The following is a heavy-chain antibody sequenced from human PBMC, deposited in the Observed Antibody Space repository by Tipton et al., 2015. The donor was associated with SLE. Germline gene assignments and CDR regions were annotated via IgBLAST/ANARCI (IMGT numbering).Heavy chain of an antibody. CDR3: ARGWTVLRFLEWVGFFDY. D-gene: IGHD3-3*01. J-gene: IGHJ4*02. V-gene: IGHV4-38-2*01. CDR1: GYSISSGYI. Sequence: LRLSCEVSGYSISSGYIWGWIRQPPGKGLERIGSISHSGSTYYNPSLKSRVTISGDTSKNQFSLNLSSVTAADTAVYYCARGWTVLRFLEWVGFFDYWGQGTLVTVSS. CDR2: ISHSGST.